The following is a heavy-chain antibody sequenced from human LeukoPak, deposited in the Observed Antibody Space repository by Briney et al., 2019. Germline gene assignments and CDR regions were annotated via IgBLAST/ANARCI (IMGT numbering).Heavy chain of an antibody. CDR3: AKTFLWFGKSLYYYGMDV. CDR1: EFIFSNAW. J-gene: IGHJ6*02. Sequence: GGSLRLSCTASEFIFSNAWMSWVRQAPGKGLEWVASISPGGGATYYADSVKGRFTISRDNSKNTLYLQMNSLRAEDTAVYYCAKTFLWFGKSLYYYGMDVWGQGTTVTVSS. CDR2: ISPGGGAT. V-gene: IGHV3-23*01. D-gene: IGHD3-10*01.